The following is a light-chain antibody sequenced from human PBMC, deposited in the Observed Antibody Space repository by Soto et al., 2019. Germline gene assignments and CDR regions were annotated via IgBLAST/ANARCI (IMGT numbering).Light chain of an antibody. CDR3: QQSYSTPRT. CDR2: AAS. V-gene: IGKV1-39*01. Sequence: DIQMTQSPSYLSASVGGRGTITCRASQSISSYLNWYQQKPGKAPKLLIYAASSLQSGVPSRFSGSGSGTDFTLTITSLQPEDFATYYCQQSYSTPRTFGQGTKVKI. J-gene: IGKJ1*01. CDR1: QSISSY.